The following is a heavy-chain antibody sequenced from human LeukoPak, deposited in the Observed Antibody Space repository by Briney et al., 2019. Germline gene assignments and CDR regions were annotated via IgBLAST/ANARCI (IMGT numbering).Heavy chain of an antibody. Sequence: SQTLSLTCAVSGGSISSGGYSWSWIRQPPGKGLEWLAYIYHSGSTFYNLSLKSRVTISVDRSKNQFSLKLSSVTAADTAVYYCARGGYSIPFDYWGQGTLVTVSS. CDR1: GGSISSGGYS. D-gene: IGHD4-11*01. J-gene: IGHJ4*02. V-gene: IGHV4-30-2*01. CDR2: IYHSGST. CDR3: ARGGYSIPFDY.